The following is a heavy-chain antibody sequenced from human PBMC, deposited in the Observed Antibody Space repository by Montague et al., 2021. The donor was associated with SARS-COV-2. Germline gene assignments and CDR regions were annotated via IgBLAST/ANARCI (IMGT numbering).Heavy chain of an antibody. J-gene: IGHJ6*03. CDR2: IWYDGSNK. CDR1: GFTFSSYG. D-gene: IGHD2-2*01. CDR3: AKDREYQLPYYYYYMDV. Sequence: SRRLSCAASGFTFSSYGMHWVRQAPGKGPEWVAVIWYDGSNKYYADSVKGRFTISRDNSKNTLYLQMNSLRAEDTAVYYCAKDREYQLPYYYYYMDVWGKGTTVTVSS. V-gene: IGHV3-33*06.